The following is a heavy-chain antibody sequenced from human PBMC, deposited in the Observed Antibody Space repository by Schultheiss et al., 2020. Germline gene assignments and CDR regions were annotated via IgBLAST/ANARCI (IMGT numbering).Heavy chain of an antibody. CDR1: GGSFSGSY. Sequence: SETLSLTCVVYGGSFSGSYWNWIRQPPGKGLEWIGEINHSGSTNYNPSLKSRVTISVDTSKNQLSLKLSSVTAADTAVYYCARGRRFVRGYRIFDYWGQGTLVTVSS. CDR3: ARGRRFVRGYRIFDY. J-gene: IGHJ4*02. CDR2: INHSGST. D-gene: IGHD5-18*01. V-gene: IGHV4-34*01.